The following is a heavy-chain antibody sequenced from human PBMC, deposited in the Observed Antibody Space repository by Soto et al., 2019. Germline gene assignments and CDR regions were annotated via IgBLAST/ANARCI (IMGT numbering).Heavy chain of an antibody. V-gene: IGHV3-21*01. Sequence: GGSLRLSCAASGFTFSSYSMNWVRQAPGKGLEWVSSISSSSSYIYYADSVKGRFTISRDNAKNSLYLQMNSLRAEDTAVYYCARSVGAAGRFDPWGQGTLVTVSS. D-gene: IGHD6-13*01. CDR1: GFTFSSYS. CDR3: ARSVGAAGRFDP. CDR2: ISSSSSYI. J-gene: IGHJ5*02.